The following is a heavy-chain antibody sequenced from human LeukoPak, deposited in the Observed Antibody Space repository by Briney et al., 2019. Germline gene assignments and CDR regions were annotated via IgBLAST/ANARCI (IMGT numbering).Heavy chain of an antibody. D-gene: IGHD1-1*01. CDR2: FDPEDGET. J-gene: IGHJ3*02. V-gene: IGHV1-24*01. Sequence: GASVKVSCKVSGYTLTELSMHWVRQAPGKGLEWMGGFDPEDGETIYAQKFQGRVTMTEDTSTDTAYMELSSLRSEDTAVYYCARDRYAGTTHFDAFDIWGQGTMVTVSS. CDR1: GYTLTELS. CDR3: ARDRYAGTTHFDAFDI.